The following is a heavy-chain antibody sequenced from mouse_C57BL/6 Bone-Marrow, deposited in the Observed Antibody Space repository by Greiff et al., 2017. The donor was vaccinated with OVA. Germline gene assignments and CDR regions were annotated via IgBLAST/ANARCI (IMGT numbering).Heavy chain of an antibody. Sequence: EVQLVESGGGLVKPGGSLKLSCAASGFTFSDYGMHWVRQAPEKGLEWVAYISSGSSTIYYTDTVKGRFTISRDNAKNTLFLQMTSLRSEDTAMYYCARDTYYYIDYWGQGTTLTVSS. CDR2: ISSGSSTI. J-gene: IGHJ2*01. V-gene: IGHV5-17*01. CDR3: ARDTYYYIDY. D-gene: IGHD5-1*01. CDR1: GFTFSDYG.